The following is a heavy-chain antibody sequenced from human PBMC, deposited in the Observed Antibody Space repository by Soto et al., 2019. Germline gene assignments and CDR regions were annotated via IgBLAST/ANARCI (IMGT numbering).Heavy chain of an antibody. J-gene: IGHJ4*02. Sequence: ASVKVSCKASGYTFTSYYIHWVRQAPGQGLEWVGITNPSGGSTSYPQKFQGRITMTRDTSTSAVYMELSSLTSEDTAVYYCARGDRGSISPDYWGQGTLV. CDR3: ARGDRGSISPDY. CDR1: GYTFTSYY. CDR2: TNPSGGST. D-gene: IGHD2-2*01. V-gene: IGHV1-46*01.